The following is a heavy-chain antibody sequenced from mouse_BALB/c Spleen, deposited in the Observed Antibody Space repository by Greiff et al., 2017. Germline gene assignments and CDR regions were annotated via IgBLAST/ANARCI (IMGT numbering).Heavy chain of an antibody. J-gene: IGHJ3*01. CDR3: ARGFGTATIAY. CDR2: ISSGGST. CDR1: GFTFSSYA. V-gene: IGHV5-6-5*01. D-gene: IGHD1-2*01. Sequence: DVKLVESGGGLVKPGGSLKLSCAASGFTFSSYAMSWVRQTPEKRLEWVASISSGGSTYYPDSVKGRFTISRDNARNILYLQMSSLRSEDTAMYYCARGFGTATIAYWGQGTLVTVSA.